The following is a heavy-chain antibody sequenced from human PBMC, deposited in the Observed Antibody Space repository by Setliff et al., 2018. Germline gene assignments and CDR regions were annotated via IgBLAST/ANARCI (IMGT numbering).Heavy chain of an antibody. D-gene: IGHD3-10*01. V-gene: IGHV5-51*01. CDR2: IYPGDSIT. CDR1: GYSFSTCW. CDR3: ARHPYYYGSGTYLDNNNRWFDP. Sequence: GESLKISCKGSGYSFSTCWTGWVRQMPGKGLEWMGIIYPGDSITRYSPSFQGQVTISVDKSINTAYLQWSSLRASDTAIYYCARHPYYYGSGTYLDNNNRWFDPWGQGTLVTVS. J-gene: IGHJ5*02.